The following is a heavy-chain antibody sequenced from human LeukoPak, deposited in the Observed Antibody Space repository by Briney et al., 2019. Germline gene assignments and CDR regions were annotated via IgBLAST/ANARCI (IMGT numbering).Heavy chain of an antibody. Sequence: PSETLSLTCTVSGGSISGYFWTWIRQPPGKGLEWIGYIYYSGSTNYNPSLKSRVTISVDTSKNQFSLKLSSVTAADTAVYYCAREAYYYDSGRAFDIWGQGTMVTVSS. D-gene: IGHD3-22*01. J-gene: IGHJ3*02. CDR2: IYYSGST. CDR1: GGSISGYF. CDR3: AREAYYYDSGRAFDI. V-gene: IGHV4-59*01.